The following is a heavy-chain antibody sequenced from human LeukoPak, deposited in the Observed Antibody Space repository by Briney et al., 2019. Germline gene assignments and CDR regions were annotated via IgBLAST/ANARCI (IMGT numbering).Heavy chain of an antibody. V-gene: IGHV5-51*01. J-gene: IGHJ4*02. D-gene: IGHD2-8*01. Sequence: GESLKISCKSSGYSFISYWIGWVRQMPGKGLEWMGIIYPGDSDTRYSPSFQGQVTISADKSITTAYLQWSSLKASDTAMYYCARLTRHCTNGVCYADYWGQGTLDTVSS. CDR2: IYPGDSDT. CDR1: GYSFISYW. CDR3: ARLTRHCTNGVCYADY.